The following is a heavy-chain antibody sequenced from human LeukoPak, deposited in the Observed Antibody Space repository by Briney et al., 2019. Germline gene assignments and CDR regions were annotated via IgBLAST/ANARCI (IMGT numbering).Heavy chain of an antibody. J-gene: IGHJ4*02. D-gene: IGHD6-19*01. V-gene: IGHV3-48*03. CDR2: ISNTGNTI. CDR3: AGGLGSGWRY. CDR1: EFAFSSYE. Sequence: GGSLRLSCTTSEFAFSSYEVNWIRQAPGKGLEWVSYISNTGNTIYYADSVKGRFTISRDNAKNSLYLQMNSLRVEDTALYYCAGGLGSGWRYWGQGTLVTVSS.